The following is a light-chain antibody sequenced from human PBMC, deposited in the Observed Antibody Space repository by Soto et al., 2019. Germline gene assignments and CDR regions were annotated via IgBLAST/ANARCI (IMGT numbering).Light chain of an antibody. J-gene: IGLJ7*01. CDR2: EVS. Sequence: QSALTQPASVSGSPGQSITISCTGTSSDVGGYKLVSWYQQHPGKAPKLMISEVSKRPSGISDRFSGSKSGSTASLTISGLQAEDEADYYCCSYAGTSTHTVFGGGTQLTVL. V-gene: IGLV2-23*02. CDR1: SSDVGGYKL. CDR3: CSYAGTSTHTV.